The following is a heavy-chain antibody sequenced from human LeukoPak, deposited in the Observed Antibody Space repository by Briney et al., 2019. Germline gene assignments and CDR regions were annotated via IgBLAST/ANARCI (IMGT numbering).Heavy chain of an antibody. J-gene: IGHJ4*02. Sequence: SVKVSCKASGFTFTSSAMQWVRQARGQRLEWIGWIVVGSGNTNYAQKFQERVTITRDMSTSTAYMELSSLRSEDTAVYYCARGVGSYGDLLPFDYWGQGTLVTVSS. D-gene: IGHD4-17*01. V-gene: IGHV1-58*02. CDR3: ARGVGSYGDLLPFDY. CDR1: GFTFTSSA. CDR2: IVVGSGNT.